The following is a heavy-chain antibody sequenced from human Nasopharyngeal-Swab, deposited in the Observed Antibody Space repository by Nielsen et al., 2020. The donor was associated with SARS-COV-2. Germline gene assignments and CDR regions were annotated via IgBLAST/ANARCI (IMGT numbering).Heavy chain of an antibody. CDR3: ARENQEYANIWIDY. D-gene: IGHD1-1*01. J-gene: IGHJ4*02. CDR2: ISTKTGAP. V-gene: IGHV7-4-1*02. CDR1: GYTFTRNV. Sequence: ASVKVSCKASGYTFTRNVLNWVRQAPGKGPEYIGWISTKTGAPTYAQAFKGRFVISLDTSVSTTYLQISSLKADDTAVYYCARENQEYANIWIDYWGQGTQVTVSS.